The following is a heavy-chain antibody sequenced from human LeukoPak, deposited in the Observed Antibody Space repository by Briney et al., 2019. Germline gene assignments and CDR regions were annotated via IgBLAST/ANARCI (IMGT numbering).Heavy chain of an antibody. CDR1: GGSISSSSYY. V-gene: IGHV4-39*02. D-gene: IGHD4-17*01. Sequence: SETLSLTCTVSGGSISSSSYYWGWIRQPPGKGLEWIGSIYYSGSTYYNPSLKSRVTISVDTSKNQFSLKLSSVTAADTAVYYCARDTYYGDYSSFDYWGQGTLVTVSS. CDR2: IYYSGST. J-gene: IGHJ4*02. CDR3: ARDTYYGDYSSFDY.